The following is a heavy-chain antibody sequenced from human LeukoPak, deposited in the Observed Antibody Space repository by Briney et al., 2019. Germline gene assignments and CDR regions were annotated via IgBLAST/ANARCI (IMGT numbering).Heavy chain of an antibody. Sequence: SETLSLTCTVSGGSISSYYWSWIRQPPGKGLEWIGYIYYSGSTYYNPSLKSRVTISVDTSKNQFSLKLSSVTAADTAVYYCARDGYYGSGSPLDYWGQGILVTVSS. CDR1: GGSISSYY. CDR2: IYYSGST. D-gene: IGHD3-10*01. CDR3: ARDGYYGSGSPLDY. J-gene: IGHJ4*02. V-gene: IGHV4-59*12.